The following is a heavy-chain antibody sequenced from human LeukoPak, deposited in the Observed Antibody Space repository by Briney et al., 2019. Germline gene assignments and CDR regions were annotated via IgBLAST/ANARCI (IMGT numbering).Heavy chain of an antibody. CDR3: ARDSSGWYETSPWFDP. CDR1: GFTFSSYS. J-gene: IGHJ5*02. V-gene: IGHV3-21*01. Sequence: GGSLRLSCAASGFTFSSYSMNWVRQAPGKGLEWVSSISSSSSYIYYADSVKGRFTISRDNTKNSLYLQMNSLRAEDTAVYYCARDSSGWYETSPWFDPWGQGTLVTVSS. D-gene: IGHD6-19*01. CDR2: ISSSSSYI.